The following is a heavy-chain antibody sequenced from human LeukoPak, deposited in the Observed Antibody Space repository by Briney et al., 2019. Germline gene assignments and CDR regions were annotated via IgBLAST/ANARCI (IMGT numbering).Heavy chain of an antibody. CDR2: IRYDGSNK. CDR3: AKAPVTSCRGAYCYPFDY. CDR1: GSTFSSYG. Sequence: GGSLRLSCAASGSTFSSYGMHWVRQAPGKGLEGGAFIRYDGSNKYYADSVKGRFTISRDNSKNTLYLQMESLRAEDAAVYYCAKAPVTSCRGAYCYPFDYWGQGNLVTVSS. V-gene: IGHV3-30*02. J-gene: IGHJ4*02. D-gene: IGHD2-21*01.